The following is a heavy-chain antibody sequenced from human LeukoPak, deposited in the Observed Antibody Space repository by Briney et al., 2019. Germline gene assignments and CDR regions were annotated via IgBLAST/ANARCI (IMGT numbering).Heavy chain of an antibody. V-gene: IGHV4-59*01. CDR2: IYYSGST. CDR3: ARGDGDYVHFDY. Sequence: SETLSLTCTVSGGSISSYYWSWIRQPPGKGLEWIGYIYYSGSTNYNPSLKSRVTISVDTSKNQFSLKLSSVTAADTAVYYCARGDGDYVHFDYWGQETLVTVSS. CDR1: GGSISSYY. J-gene: IGHJ4*02. D-gene: IGHD4-17*01.